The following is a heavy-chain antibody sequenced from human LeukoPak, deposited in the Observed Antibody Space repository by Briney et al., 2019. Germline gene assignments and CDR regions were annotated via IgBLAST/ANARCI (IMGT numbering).Heavy chain of an antibody. CDR3: AKDLDFSGVRPIDY. Sequence: PGGSLRLSCAASGFTFSTYGMSWVRQAPGKGLEWVSAISGSGGSTYYADSVKGRFTISRDNSKTTLYLQMNSLRAEDTAVYYCAKDLDFSGVRPIDYWGQGTLVTVSS. J-gene: IGHJ4*02. CDR2: ISGSGGST. CDR1: GFTFSTYG. V-gene: IGHV3-23*01. D-gene: IGHD2-8*01.